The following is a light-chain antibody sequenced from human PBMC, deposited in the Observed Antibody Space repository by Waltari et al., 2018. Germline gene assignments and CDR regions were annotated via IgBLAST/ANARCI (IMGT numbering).Light chain of an antibody. CDR3: QQYGSSPWM. J-gene: IGKJ1*01. CDR1: QSVSRSY. Sequence: EIVLTQSPGTLSLSPGERATLSCRASQSVSRSYLAWYQQKPGQAPGLLIYGASSRATGIPDRFSGSGSGTDFTLTISRLEPEDFAVYYCQQYGSSPWMFGQGTKVEIK. V-gene: IGKV3-20*01. CDR2: GAS.